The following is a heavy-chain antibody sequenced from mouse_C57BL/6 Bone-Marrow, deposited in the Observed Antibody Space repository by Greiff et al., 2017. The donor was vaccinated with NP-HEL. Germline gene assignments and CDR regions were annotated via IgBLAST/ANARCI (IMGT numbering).Heavy chain of an antibody. Sequence: VQLQQSGPELVKPGASVKISCKASGYAFSSSWMNWVKQRPGKGLEWIGRIYPGDGDTNYNGKFKGKATLTADKSSSTAYMQLSSLTSEDSAVYFCASSWVLRYPFYWYFDVWGTGTTVTVSS. D-gene: IGHD1-1*01. J-gene: IGHJ1*03. CDR2: IYPGDGDT. CDR1: GYAFSSSW. V-gene: IGHV1-82*01. CDR3: ASSWVLRYPFYWYFDV.